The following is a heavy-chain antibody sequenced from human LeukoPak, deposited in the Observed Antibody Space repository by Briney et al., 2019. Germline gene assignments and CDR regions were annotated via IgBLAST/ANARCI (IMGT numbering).Heavy chain of an antibody. J-gene: IGHJ6*02. Sequence: PGGSLRLSCAASGFTFSDYYMSWIRQAPGKGLEWVSYISSSGSTIYYADSVKGRFTISRDNAKNSLYLQMNSLRAEDTAVYYCARDGGLGYCSGGSCYNCYYYGMDVWGQGTTVTVSS. CDR3: ARDGGLGYCSGGSCYNCYYYGMDV. CDR1: GFTFSDYY. V-gene: IGHV3-11*01. D-gene: IGHD2-15*01. CDR2: ISSSGSTI.